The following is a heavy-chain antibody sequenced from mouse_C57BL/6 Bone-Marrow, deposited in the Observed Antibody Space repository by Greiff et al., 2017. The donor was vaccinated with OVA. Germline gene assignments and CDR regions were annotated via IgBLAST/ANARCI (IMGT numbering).Heavy chain of an antibody. V-gene: IGHV1-50*01. J-gene: IGHJ1*03. CDR3: ASLITTVVEGV. CDR2: IDPSDSYT. CDR1: GYTFTSYW. D-gene: IGHD1-1*01. Sequence: QVQLQQPGAELVKPGASVKLSCKASGYTFTSYWMQWVKQRPGQGLEWIGEIDPSDSYTNYNQKFKGKATLTADKSSSTAYMQLSSLTSEDSAVYFCASLITTVVEGVWGTGTTVTVSS.